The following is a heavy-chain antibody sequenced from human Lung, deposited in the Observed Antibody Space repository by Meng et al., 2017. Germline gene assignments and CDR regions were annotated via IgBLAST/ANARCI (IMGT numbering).Heavy chain of an antibody. J-gene: IGHJ4*02. D-gene: IGHD2-15*01. V-gene: IGHV1-2*06. CDR1: GYTFTGSY. CDR3: ASYCRGTSCATY. Sequence: QVQLVQPGAEVKKPGASVKVSCKASGYTFTGSYMHWVRQAPGQGLEWMGRVNPNNGGTNYAQKFQGRVTMTRDTSISTAYLELSRLTSDDTAVYYCASYCRGTSCATYWGQGSLVTVSS. CDR2: VNPNNGGT.